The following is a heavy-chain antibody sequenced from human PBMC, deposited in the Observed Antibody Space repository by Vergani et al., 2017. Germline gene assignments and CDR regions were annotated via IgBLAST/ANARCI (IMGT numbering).Heavy chain of an antibody. CDR1: GFKLDEYW. Sequence: EVHLVESGGGLVQPGGSLRLSCVGSGFKLDEYWMSWVRQAPGKGLEWVADMKEDGADKKYVDSVKGRFTISRDISKNTLYLEMNSLSAEDTALYHCVKDHPVFDEWGRGTLVSVS. J-gene: IGHJ4*02. V-gene: IGHV3-7*01. CDR3: VKDHPVFDE. CDR2: MKEDGADK.